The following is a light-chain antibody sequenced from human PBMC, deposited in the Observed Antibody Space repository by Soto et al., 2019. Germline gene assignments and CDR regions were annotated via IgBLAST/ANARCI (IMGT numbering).Light chain of an antibody. CDR1: SSNIGSNY. J-gene: IGLJ7*01. V-gene: IGLV1-47*01. Sequence: QSALTQPPSASGTPGQRVTISCSGSSSNIGSNYVYWYQQLPGTAPKLLIYRNNQRPSGVPDRFSGSKSGTSASLAISGLRSEDEADYYCAAWDDSLRKWVFGGGTQLTVL. CDR3: AAWDDSLRKWV. CDR2: RNN.